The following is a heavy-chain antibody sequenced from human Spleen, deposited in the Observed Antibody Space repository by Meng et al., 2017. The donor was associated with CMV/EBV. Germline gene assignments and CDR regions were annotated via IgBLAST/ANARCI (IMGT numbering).Heavy chain of an antibody. D-gene: IGHD3-22*01. CDR1: GDSVSSNSAA. V-gene: IGHV6-1*01. Sequence: LRLSCALSGDSVSSNSAAWNWIRQSPSRGLEWLGSTFYRSKWYSNYGVSVKSRIAINADTSKNQLYLQLTSVTPEDTAVYFCASAGRSYLYYFDYWGQGTLVTVSS. J-gene: IGHJ4*02. CDR3: ASAGRSYLYYFDY. CDR2: TFYRSKWYS.